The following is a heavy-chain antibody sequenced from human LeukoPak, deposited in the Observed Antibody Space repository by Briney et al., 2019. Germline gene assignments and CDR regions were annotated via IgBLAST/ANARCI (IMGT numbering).Heavy chain of an antibody. CDR3: ARLPLTARRHFDF. CDR2: IKEDGSEK. Sequence: GGSLRLSCAASGFTFSAYWMSWVRQTSGKGLEWVANIKEDGSEKYYVDYVKGRFTISRDNAKNSLYVQMNSLRAEDTAVYYCARLPLTARRHFDFWGQGTQVTVSS. J-gene: IGHJ4*02. V-gene: IGHV3-7*05. CDR1: GFTFSAYW. D-gene: IGHD5-18*01.